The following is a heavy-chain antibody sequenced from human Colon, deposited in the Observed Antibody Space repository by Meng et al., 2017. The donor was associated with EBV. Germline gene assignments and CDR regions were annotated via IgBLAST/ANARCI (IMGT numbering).Heavy chain of an antibody. CDR3: VRVRVIPAAVGFDY. D-gene: IGHD2-2*01. J-gene: IGHJ4*02. Sequence: LPYAVPRLVVPSGPSSRSGAVLGGSIKPSDWWVWVLQPPGKGLEWIGEIYRGGGTNYNPSFKSRVTISVDTSNNHFSLKLSYVTAADTAVYYCVRVRVIPAAVGFDYWGQGTLVTVSS. CDR2: IYRGGGT. V-gene: IGHV4-4*02. CDR1: GGSIKPSDW.